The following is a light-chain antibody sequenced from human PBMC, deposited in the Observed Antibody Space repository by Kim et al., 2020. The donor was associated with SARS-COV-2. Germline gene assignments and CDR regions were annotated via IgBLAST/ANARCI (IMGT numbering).Light chain of an antibody. J-gene: IGLJ3*02. V-gene: IGLV3-19*01. CDR1: SLRSYS. CDR3: KSRDTSGHLIWV. Sequence: LGQTVRITCQGDSLRSYSATWYQQKPGQAPVLVIYGKNNRPSGIPDRFSGSSSGNTASLTITGAQAEDEGDYYCKSRDTSGHLIWVFGGGTQLTVL. CDR2: GKN.